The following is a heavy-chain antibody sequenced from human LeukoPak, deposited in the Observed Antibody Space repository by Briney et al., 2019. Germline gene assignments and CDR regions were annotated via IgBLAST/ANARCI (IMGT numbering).Heavy chain of an antibody. CDR1: GYTFTDYN. Sequence: VASVKVSCKTSGYTFTDYNLHWVRQAPGQRLEWMGIIKPSGGDTSYAQTFQGRVFMTRDTSTSTAYMELSRLRSDDTAVYYCARGMEPYYYMDVWGKGTTVTVSS. CDR3: ARGMEPYYYMDV. J-gene: IGHJ6*03. D-gene: IGHD1-26*01. V-gene: IGHV1-46*01. CDR2: IKPSGGDT.